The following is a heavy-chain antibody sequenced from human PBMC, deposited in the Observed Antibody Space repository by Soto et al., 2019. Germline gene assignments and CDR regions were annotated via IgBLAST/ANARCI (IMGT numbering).Heavy chain of an antibody. V-gene: IGHV1-69*13. Sequence: SVKVSCKASGGTFSSHGVSWVRQAPGQGLEWMGGIIPIFGTTNSAQKFQGRVTITAGESTPTAHMELTSLRSGDTAFYCASEYCSGGSCPLYYGMDVWGQGTTVTVSS. D-gene: IGHD2-15*01. J-gene: IGHJ6*02. CDR2: IIPIFGTT. CDR3: ASEYCSGGSCPLYYGMDV. CDR1: GGTFSSHG.